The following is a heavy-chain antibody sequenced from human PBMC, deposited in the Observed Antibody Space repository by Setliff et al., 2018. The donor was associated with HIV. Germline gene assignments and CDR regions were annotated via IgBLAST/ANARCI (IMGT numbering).Heavy chain of an antibody. D-gene: IGHD6-19*01. V-gene: IGHV4-61*10. CDR3: ASLEPYSSGWFFDY. CDR1: GCSISSGIYY. CDR2: INHSGST. J-gene: IGHJ4*02. Sequence: SETLSLTCTVAGCSISSGIYYWTWIRPPAGKGLDWIGEINHSGSTNYSPSLKSRVPISVDTSKNQFSLKLNSVTAADAAVYYCASLEPYSSGWFFDYWGQRTLGTVSS.